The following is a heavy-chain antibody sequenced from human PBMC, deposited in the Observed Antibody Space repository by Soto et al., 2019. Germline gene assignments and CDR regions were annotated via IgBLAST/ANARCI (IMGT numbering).Heavy chain of an antibody. CDR2: IYYSGST. CDR3: ARAVSPATAPFDY. J-gene: IGHJ4*02. Sequence: SETLSLTCIVSGDSVSSDYWSWVRQPPGKGLEWIGYIYYSGSTNYNPSLKSRVTISVDTSKNQFSLKLSSVTAADTAVYYCARAVSPATAPFDYWGQGTLVTVSS. CDR1: GDSVSSDY. D-gene: IGHD2-21*02. V-gene: IGHV4-59*02.